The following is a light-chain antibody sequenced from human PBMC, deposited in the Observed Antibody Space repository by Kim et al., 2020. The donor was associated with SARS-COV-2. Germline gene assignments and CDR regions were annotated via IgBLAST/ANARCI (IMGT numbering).Light chain of an antibody. CDR2: AAS. Sequence: DIQMTQSPSSLAASVGDRVTIACRASQSISTYLNWYQQKPGKAPKLLIYAASRLQSGDPSRFSGSGSGTDFTLTISSLQPEDFATYYCQQSHTAPLLTFGGGTKVDIK. CDR3: QQSHTAPLLT. CDR1: QSISTY. V-gene: IGKV1-39*01. J-gene: IGKJ4*01.